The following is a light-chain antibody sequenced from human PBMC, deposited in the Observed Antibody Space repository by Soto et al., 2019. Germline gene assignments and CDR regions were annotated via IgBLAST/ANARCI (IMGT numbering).Light chain of an antibody. Sequence: QSVLTQPPSVSGAPGQGVTISCTGSSSNIGAPYDVHWYQHLPGTAPKLLIYANINRPSGVPDRFSGSKSGTSASLAITGLQAEDEADYYCQSYDNSLSGWVFGGGTKLTVL. J-gene: IGLJ2*01. V-gene: IGLV1-40*01. CDR2: ANI. CDR3: QSYDNSLSGWV. CDR1: SSNIGAPYD.